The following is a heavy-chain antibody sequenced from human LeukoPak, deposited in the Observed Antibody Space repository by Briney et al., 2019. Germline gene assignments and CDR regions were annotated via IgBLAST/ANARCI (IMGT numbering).Heavy chain of an antibody. J-gene: IGHJ3*02. CDR3: ARNSGYELPDAFDI. CDR1: GFTFSSYS. CDR2: ISSSSSYI. D-gene: IGHD5-12*01. Sequence: GGSLRLSCAASGFTFSSYSMNWVRQAPGKGLEWVSSISSSSSYIYYADSVKGRFTISRDNAKNSLYLQMNSLRAEDTAVYYCARNSGYELPDAFDIWGQGTMVTVSS. V-gene: IGHV3-21*01.